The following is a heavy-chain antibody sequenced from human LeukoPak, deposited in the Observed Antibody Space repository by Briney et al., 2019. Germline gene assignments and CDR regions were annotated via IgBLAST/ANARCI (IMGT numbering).Heavy chain of an antibody. CDR3: ARDLTMFVVVPGY. D-gene: IGHD3-10*02. CDR1: GYTFTGYY. Sequence: ASVKVSCKASGYTFTGYYLHWVRQAPGQGLEWMGWINPNSGDTNYAQKFQGRFTMTRDTSINTAYMELSRLRSDDTAVYHCARDLTMFVVVPGYWGQGTLVTVSS. CDR2: INPNSGDT. V-gene: IGHV1-2*02. J-gene: IGHJ4*02.